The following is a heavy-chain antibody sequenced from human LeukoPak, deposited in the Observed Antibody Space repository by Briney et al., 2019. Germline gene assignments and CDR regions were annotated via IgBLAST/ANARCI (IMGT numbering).Heavy chain of an antibody. Sequence: GGSLRLPCTASGFTLSSYEKHWVREAPGRGLEWVSYISSSGSTIYYADSVKGRVTIYRDNAKNSLYLQMNSLRAEDTAVYYCARDQTYYYDSSGYEGFDYWGQGTLVTVSS. V-gene: IGHV3-48*03. CDR1: GFTLSSYE. D-gene: IGHD3-22*01. CDR3: ARDQTYYYDSSGYEGFDY. J-gene: IGHJ4*02. CDR2: ISSSGSTI.